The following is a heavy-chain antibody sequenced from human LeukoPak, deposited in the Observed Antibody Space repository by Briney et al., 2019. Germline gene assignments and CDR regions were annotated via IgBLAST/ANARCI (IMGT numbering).Heavy chain of an antibody. CDR1: GFTFSSYA. J-gene: IGHJ4*02. CDR2: ISHDGSNK. CDR3: ARDRGWTVPAAYLDY. Sequence: GGSLRLSCAASGFTFSSYAMHWVRQAPGKGLEWVAVISHDGSNKYYADSVKGRFTISRDNSKNTLYLQMNSLRAEDTAVYYCARDRGWTVPAAYLDYWGQGTLVTVSS. V-gene: IGHV3-30*04. D-gene: IGHD2-2*01.